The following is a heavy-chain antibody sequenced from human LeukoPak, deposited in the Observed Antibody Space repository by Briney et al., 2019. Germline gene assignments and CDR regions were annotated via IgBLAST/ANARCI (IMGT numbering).Heavy chain of an antibody. D-gene: IGHD3-22*01. CDR1: GFTFSSYW. CDR3: AKETDSSGLDAFDI. CDR2: IKQDGSEK. Sequence: GGSLRLSCAASGFTFSSYWMSWVRQAPGKGLEWVANIKQDGSEKYYVDSVKGRFTISRDNAKNSLYLQMNSLRAEDTAVYYCAKETDSSGLDAFDIWGQGTMVTVSS. V-gene: IGHV3-7*03. J-gene: IGHJ3*02.